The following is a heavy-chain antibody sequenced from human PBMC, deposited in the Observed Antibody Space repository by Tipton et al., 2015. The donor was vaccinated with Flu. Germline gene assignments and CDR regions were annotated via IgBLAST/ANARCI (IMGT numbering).Heavy chain of an antibody. CDR1: GVNVSGNY. CDR3: ARVTGASTAYGMDV. D-gene: IGHD2-2*01. V-gene: IGHV3-53*01. J-gene: IGHJ6*02. Sequence: GSLRLSCAASGVNVSGNYMSWARQTPGKGLEWVSVIYGEGRASYTDSVKGRFTISRDTSKNTLFLQMNSLRVDDTAAYYCARVTGASTAYGMDVWGQGTTVTVSS. CDR2: IYGEGRA.